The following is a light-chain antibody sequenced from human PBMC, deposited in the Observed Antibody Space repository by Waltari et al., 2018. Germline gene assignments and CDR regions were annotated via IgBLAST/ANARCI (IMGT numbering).Light chain of an antibody. CDR1: QNIRQY. CDR3: QNYERLPAT. V-gene: IGKV3-20*01. CDR2: EKS. J-gene: IGKJ1*01. Sequence: EIVLTQSPGTMPLSPGDSATLSCRASQNIRQYLFWDQQKPGQAPRLLMYEKSIMATGTPDRFSGSGFGTDFSLTISRLEPEDFAVYYCQNYERLPATFGQGTKVEIK.